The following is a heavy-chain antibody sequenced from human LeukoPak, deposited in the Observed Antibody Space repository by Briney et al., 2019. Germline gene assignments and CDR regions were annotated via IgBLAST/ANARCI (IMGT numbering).Heavy chain of an antibody. D-gene: IGHD4/OR15-4a*01. CDR3: ARQGVLTDYYYYYMDV. CDR2: INHSGST. J-gene: IGHJ6*03. CDR1: GGSFRGYY. V-gene: IGHV4-34*01. Sequence: SSETLSLTCAVYGGSFRGYYWSRIRQPPGKGLDWIGEINHSGSTNYNPSLKSRVTISVDTSKNQFSLKLSSVTAADTAVYYCARQGVLTDYYYYYMDVWGKGTTVTISS.